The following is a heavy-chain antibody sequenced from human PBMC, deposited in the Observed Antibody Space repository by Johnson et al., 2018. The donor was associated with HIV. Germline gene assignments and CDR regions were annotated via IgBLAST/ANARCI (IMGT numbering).Heavy chain of an antibody. D-gene: IGHD3-10*01. CDR3: ARGPVMVRGVTDAFDI. J-gene: IGHJ3*02. Sequence: QVQLVESGGGVVQPGRSLRLSCAASGFTFSSYAMHWVRQAPGKGLEWVSILHRDGNTYYADPVQGRFTISRDNSKNTLYLQMNSLRAEDTAVYYCARGPVMVRGVTDAFDIWGQGTMVTVSS. V-gene: IGHV3-30*14. CDR2: LHRDGNT. CDR1: GFTFSSYA.